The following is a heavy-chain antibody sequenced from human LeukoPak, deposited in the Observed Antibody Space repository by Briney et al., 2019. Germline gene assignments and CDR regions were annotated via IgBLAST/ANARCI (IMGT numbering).Heavy chain of an antibody. V-gene: IGHV4-38-2*02. CDR1: GYSISSGYY. J-gene: IGHJ3*02. Sequence: SETLSLTCTVSGYSISSGYYWGWIRQPPGKGLEWIGSIYYSGSTYYNPSLKSRVTISVDTSKNQFSLKLSSVTAADTAVYYCARRGYSYGFGAFDIWGQGTMVTVSS. CDR2: IYYSGST. D-gene: IGHD5-18*01. CDR3: ARRGYSYGFGAFDI.